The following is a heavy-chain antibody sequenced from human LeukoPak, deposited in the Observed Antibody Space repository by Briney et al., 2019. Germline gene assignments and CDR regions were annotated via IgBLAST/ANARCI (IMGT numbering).Heavy chain of an antibody. CDR3: AKGLPAAFPGDPNWFDP. V-gene: IGHV3-30*18. CDR1: GFTFSSYG. CDR2: ISYDGSNK. D-gene: IGHD3-16*01. J-gene: IGHJ5*02. Sequence: GRSLRLSCAASGFTFSSYGMHWVRQAPGKGLEWVAVISYDGSNKYYADSVKGRFTISRDNSKNTLYLQMNSLRAEDTAVYYCAKGLPAAFPGDPNWFDPWGQGTLVTVSS.